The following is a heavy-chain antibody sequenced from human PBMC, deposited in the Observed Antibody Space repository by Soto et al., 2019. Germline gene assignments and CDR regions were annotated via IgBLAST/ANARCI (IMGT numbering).Heavy chain of an antibody. CDR2: MSPNSENK. CDR1: GYTFTNFD. J-gene: IGHJ5*01. D-gene: IGHD6-13*01. V-gene: IGHV1-8*01. Sequence: QVHLVQSGAEVKKPGASVKVSCKTSGYTFTNFDVNCVRQAAGQGLEWIGWMSPNSENKGYAQKYHARDSMTRDTSITKDYTELSSMRSGGTAVYYCVRGFGNSCNTGEDNWFDFWGQGTLVTVSS. CDR3: VRGFGNSCNTGEDNWFDF.